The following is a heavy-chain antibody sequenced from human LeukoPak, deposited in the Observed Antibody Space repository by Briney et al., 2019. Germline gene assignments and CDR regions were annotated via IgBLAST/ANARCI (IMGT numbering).Heavy chain of an antibody. J-gene: IGHJ4*02. Sequence: SETLSLTCTVSGDSISGSSDYWGWIRQPPGKGLEWIGSIYYSGSTYYNPSLKSRVTISVDTSKNQFSLKLSSVTAADTAVYCCARLAGSGWFFDYWGQGTLVTVSS. V-gene: IGHV4-39*07. D-gene: IGHD6-19*01. CDR2: IYYSGST. CDR1: GDSISGSSDY. CDR3: ARLAGSGWFFDY.